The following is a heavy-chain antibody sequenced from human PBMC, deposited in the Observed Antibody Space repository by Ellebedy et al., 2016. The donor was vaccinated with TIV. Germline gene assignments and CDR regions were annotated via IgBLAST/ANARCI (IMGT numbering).Heavy chain of an antibody. CDR1: GFTFSNYA. CDR3: AKVGIMIVMGYGMDV. D-gene: IGHD3-22*01. J-gene: IGHJ6*02. V-gene: IGHV3-23*01. CDR2: ISGNGGST. Sequence: GESLKISCAASGFTFSNYAMSWVRQAPGKGLEWVSGISGNGGSTYYADSVKGRFTISRDNSKNTLYLQMNSLRAEDTAVYYCAKVGIMIVMGYGMDVWGQGTTVTVSS.